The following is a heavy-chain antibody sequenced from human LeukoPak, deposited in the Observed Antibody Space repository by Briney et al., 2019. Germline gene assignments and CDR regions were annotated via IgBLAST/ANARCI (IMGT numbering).Heavy chain of an antibody. Sequence: GGSLRLSCAPSGFTFSSYAMHGVRQAPGKGVEGVAVISYDGSNKYYADSVKGRFTISRDNSKNTLYLQMNRLRGEDTAVYYCARDGVWFGESSATANFDYGGQGTLVTVSS. J-gene: IGHJ4*02. CDR2: ISYDGSNK. CDR1: GFTFSSYA. D-gene: IGHD3-10*01. V-gene: IGHV3-30*04. CDR3: ARDGVWFGESSATANFDY.